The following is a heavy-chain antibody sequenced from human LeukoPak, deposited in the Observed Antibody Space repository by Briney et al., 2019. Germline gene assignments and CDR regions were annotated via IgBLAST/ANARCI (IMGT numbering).Heavy chain of an antibody. J-gene: IGHJ4*02. CDR1: GFTFSSYG. CDR3: ARSKSSGYSGYAARDY. V-gene: IGHV3-33*01. CDR2: IWYDGSNK. D-gene: IGHD5-12*01. Sequence: PGGSLRLSCAASGFTFSSYGMHWVRQAPGKGLEWVAVIWYDGSNKYYADSVKGRFTISRDNSKNTLYLQMNSQRAEDTAVYYCARSKSSGYSGYAARDYWGQGTLVTVSS.